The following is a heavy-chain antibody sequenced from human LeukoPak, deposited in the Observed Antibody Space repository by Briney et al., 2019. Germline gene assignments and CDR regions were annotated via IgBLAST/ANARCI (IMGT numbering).Heavy chain of an antibody. CDR1: GGTFSSYA. J-gene: IGHJ6*03. D-gene: IGHD3-3*01. CDR2: IIPFFGTA. CDR3: ARFVLRFYYMDV. Sequence: SVKVSCKASGGTFSSYAISWVRQAPGQGLEWMGGIIPFFGTANYAQKFQGRVTITADESTSTAYMELSSLRSEDTAVYYCARFVLRFYYMDVWGKGTTVTVSS. V-gene: IGHV1-69*01.